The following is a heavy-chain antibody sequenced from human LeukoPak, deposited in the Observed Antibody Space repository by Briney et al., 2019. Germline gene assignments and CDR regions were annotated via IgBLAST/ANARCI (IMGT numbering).Heavy chain of an antibody. D-gene: IGHD4-23*01. V-gene: IGHV4-59*01. Sequence: SETLSLTCTVSGGSISSYYWSWIRQPPGKGREWIGYIYYSGSTNYNPSLKSRVTISVDTSKNQFSLKLSSVTAADTAVYYCARATRLAYGGNSYYFDYWGQGTLVTVSS. CDR2: IYYSGST. CDR1: GGSISSYY. CDR3: ARATRLAYGGNSYYFDY. J-gene: IGHJ4*02.